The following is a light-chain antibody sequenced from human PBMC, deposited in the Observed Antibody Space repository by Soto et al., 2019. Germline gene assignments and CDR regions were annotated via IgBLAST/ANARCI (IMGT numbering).Light chain of an antibody. V-gene: IGLV2-8*01. CDR3: SSYAGSNNYV. CDR2: EVC. J-gene: IGLJ1*01. CDR1: SSDVGGYNF. Sequence: QSALTQPPSASGSPGQSVTISCTGTSSDVGGYNFVSWYQQPPDKAPKLLVYEVCKRPSGVPDRFSGSKSGNTASLTVSGVQAEDEADYYCSSYAGSNNYVFVTGTKLTVL.